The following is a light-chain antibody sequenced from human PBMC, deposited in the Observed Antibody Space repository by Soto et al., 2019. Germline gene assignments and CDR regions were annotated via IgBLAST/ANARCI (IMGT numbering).Light chain of an antibody. CDR2: GAS. Sequence: EIVWTQSPGTLSLSPGERPTFSCRASQSVSNNYLAWYQQKPGTAPKVLISGASNLHGGVPSRFSGSGSRTDFTLTITHLQSEDFATYYCQHYLNYPITFGQGTRLEIK. V-gene: IGKV3-20*01. CDR1: QSVSNNY. CDR3: QHYLNYPIT. J-gene: IGKJ5*01.